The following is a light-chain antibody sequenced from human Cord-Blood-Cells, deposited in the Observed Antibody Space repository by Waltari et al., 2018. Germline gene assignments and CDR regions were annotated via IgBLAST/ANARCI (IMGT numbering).Light chain of an antibody. Sequence: SSELTQDPAVSVALGQTVRITCQGDSLRSYYASWYQQKPGQAPVLVIYGTNNRPSGIPDRFSGSSSGNTASLTITGAQAEDEADYDCNSRDSSGNHYVFGTGTKVTVL. J-gene: IGLJ1*01. CDR1: SLRSYY. V-gene: IGLV3-19*01. CDR3: NSRDSSGNHYV. CDR2: GTN.